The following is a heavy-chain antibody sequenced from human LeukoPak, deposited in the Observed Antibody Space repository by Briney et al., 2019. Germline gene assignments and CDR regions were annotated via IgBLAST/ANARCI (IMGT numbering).Heavy chain of an antibody. CDR1: GFTFSSYS. CDR3: ARDAGRKSVGGRASYYYYYMDV. Sequence: GGSLRLSCTASGFTFSSYSMNWVRQAPGKGLEWVSYSSSSHSYIYYADSVKGRFTIPRDNAKNSLYLQMNSLRAEDTAVYYCARDAGRKSVGGRASYYYYYMDVWGKGTTVTVSS. J-gene: IGHJ6*03. CDR2: SSSSHSYI. D-gene: IGHD4-23*01. V-gene: IGHV3-21*01.